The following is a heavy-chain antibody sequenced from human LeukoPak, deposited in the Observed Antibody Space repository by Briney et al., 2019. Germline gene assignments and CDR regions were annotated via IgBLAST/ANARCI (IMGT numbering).Heavy chain of an antibody. Sequence: GGSLRLSCAASGFTFSSYAMNWVRQAPGKGLEWVAFIRYDGGNKYYADSVKGRFTISRDNSKNTLYLQINTLGAEDTAVYYCAKGEADLDYWGQGTLVTVSS. CDR2: IRYDGGNK. CDR1: GFTFSSYA. D-gene: IGHD1-26*01. CDR3: AKGEADLDY. J-gene: IGHJ4*02. V-gene: IGHV3-30*02.